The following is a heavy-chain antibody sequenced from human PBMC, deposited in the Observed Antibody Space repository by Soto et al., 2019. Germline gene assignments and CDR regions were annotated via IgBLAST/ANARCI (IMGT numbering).Heavy chain of an antibody. D-gene: IGHD1-1*01. Sequence: QVQLQESGPGLVKPSQTLSLTCTVSGGSISSAGYYWGWIRQHPGKVLEWIGYLYYSGSTYYNPSLEGRVPISVDTSKNHFSLKLSSVTAADTAVYYCARVYNFNYARCGQGTLVTVSS. CDR1: GGSISSAGYY. J-gene: IGHJ4*02. CDR3: ARVYNFNYAR. V-gene: IGHV4-31*03. CDR2: LYYSGST.